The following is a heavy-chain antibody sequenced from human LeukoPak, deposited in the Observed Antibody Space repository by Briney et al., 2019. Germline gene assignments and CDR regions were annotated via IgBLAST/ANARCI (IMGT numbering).Heavy chain of an antibody. D-gene: IGHD2-2*01. J-gene: IGHJ4*02. CDR2: IKSKTDGTTT. V-gene: IGHV3-15*01. CDR1: GFTFGNAW. CDR3: TTIGGGYCSPTSCFRDY. Sequence: GSLRLSCAAPGFTFGNAWMTWVRQAPGKGLEWVGRIKSKTDGTTTDYAAPVKGRFIISRDDSKSTLYLQMNSLKTEDTAMYYCTTIGGGYCSPTSCFRDYWGQGTLVTVSS.